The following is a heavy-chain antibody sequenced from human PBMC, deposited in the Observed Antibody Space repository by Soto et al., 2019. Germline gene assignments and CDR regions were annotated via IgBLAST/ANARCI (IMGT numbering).Heavy chain of an antibody. V-gene: IGHV4-34*01. CDR3: ARGRNWNYYNYYGMDV. Sequence: PSETLSLTCAVYGGSFNGYYWSWIRQPPGKGLEWIGEINHSGSTNYNPSLKSRVTISVDTSKNQFSLKLSSVTAADTAVYYCARGRNWNYYNYYGMDVWGQGTTVTVSS. CDR2: INHSGST. CDR1: GGSFNGYY. D-gene: IGHD1-1*01. J-gene: IGHJ6*02.